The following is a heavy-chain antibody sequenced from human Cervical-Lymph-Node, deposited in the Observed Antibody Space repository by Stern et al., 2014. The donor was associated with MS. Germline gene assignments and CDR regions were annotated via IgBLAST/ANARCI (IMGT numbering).Heavy chain of an antibody. Sequence: VQLVQSGAEVKKPGESLKISCKGSGYAFSNYWIGWVRQRPGKGLEWMGIIYPGGAYTRYTPSFQGQVTISADRSINTAFLQWDSLKASDTAMYYCSRHGVGATILDYWGQGTPVTVSS. CDR1: GYAFSNYW. D-gene: IGHD5-24*01. V-gene: IGHV5-51*01. CDR3: SRHGVGATILDY. J-gene: IGHJ4*02. CDR2: IYPGGAYT.